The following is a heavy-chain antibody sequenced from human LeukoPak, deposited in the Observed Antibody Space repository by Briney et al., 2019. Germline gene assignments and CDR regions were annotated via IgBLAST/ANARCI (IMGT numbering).Heavy chain of an antibody. CDR3: AKDQHYESSGDFDY. J-gene: IGHJ4*02. Sequence: PGGSLRLSCTASGFTFDDYAMHWVRQAPGKGLEWVSSITWDSRSTDYADSVKGRFTISRDNAKNSLYLQMNSLSAEDTALYYCAKDQHYESSGDFDYWGQGTLVTVSS. D-gene: IGHD3-22*01. CDR2: ITWDSRST. V-gene: IGHV3-9*01. CDR1: GFTFDDYA.